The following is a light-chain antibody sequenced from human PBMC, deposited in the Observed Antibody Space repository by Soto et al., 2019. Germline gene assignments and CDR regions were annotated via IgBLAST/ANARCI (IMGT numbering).Light chain of an antibody. CDR3: QQRSTWPALT. Sequence: EVVLTQSPVTLSLSPGERATLSCRASQGVGSYVAWYQHKPGHLPRLLIYDTSNRAAGVPVRFSGSGSETDFTRTTNGLQPDDFAVYYCQQRSTWPALTFGGGTKVEV. J-gene: IGKJ4*01. CDR1: QGVGSY. CDR2: DTS. V-gene: IGKV3-11*01.